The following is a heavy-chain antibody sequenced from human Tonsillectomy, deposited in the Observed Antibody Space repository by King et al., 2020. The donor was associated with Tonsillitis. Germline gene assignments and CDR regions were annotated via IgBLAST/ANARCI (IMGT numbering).Heavy chain of an antibody. Sequence: QLVQSGAEVKKPGASVKVSCKASGYTFTGYSIHWVRQAPGQGLEWMGWINVNNGDTDSAQKFQGRVTMTRDTSINTAYMEMSRLRFDDTAVYYCASVVRSGWSPLVFWGQGTLVTVSS. CDR2: INVNNGDT. CDR3: ASVVRSGWSPLVF. CDR1: GYTFTGYS. J-gene: IGHJ4*02. V-gene: IGHV1-2*02. D-gene: IGHD6-19*01.